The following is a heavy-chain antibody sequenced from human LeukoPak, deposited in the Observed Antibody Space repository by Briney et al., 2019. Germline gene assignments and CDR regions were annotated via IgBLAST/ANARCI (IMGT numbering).Heavy chain of an antibody. CDR3: ARADFWSGYYSHFDY. V-gene: IGHV4-59*12. CDR2: IYNSGST. CDR1: GGSMSGYY. J-gene: IGHJ4*02. Sequence: SETLSLTCNVSGGSMSGYYWSWTRQSPGKGLEWIGYIYNSGSTDYNLSLKSRVIISIDTSKNQFSLKLSSVTAADTAVYYCARADFWSGYYSHFDYWGQGTLVTVSS. D-gene: IGHD3-3*01.